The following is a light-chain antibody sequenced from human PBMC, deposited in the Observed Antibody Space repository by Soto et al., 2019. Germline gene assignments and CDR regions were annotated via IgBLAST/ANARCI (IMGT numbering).Light chain of an antibody. CDR1: NTDVGGYNY. Sequence: QSVLTQSASVSGSPGQSITVSCTGTNTDVGGYNYVSWYQHRPGKAPRLTIYEVRNRLSGVSNRFSGSKSGNTASLTISGLQSEDEADYYCTSYTPTGALVFGSGTRSPS. CDR2: EVR. CDR3: TSYTPTGALV. V-gene: IGLV2-14*01. J-gene: IGLJ6*01.